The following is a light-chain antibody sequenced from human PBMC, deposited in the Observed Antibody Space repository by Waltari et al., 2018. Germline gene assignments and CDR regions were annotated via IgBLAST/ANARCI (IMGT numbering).Light chain of an antibody. CDR1: QSVFNY. CDR3: QQGSILPLT. J-gene: IGKJ4*01. V-gene: IGKV3-11*01. CDR2: DTS. Sequence: VLTQSQATLSLSAGERATLTCRASQSVFNYLAWYQQKRGQAPRLLIYDTSKRATGIPARFSGSGSGTDFTLTISNLEADDFALYYCQQGSILPLTFGGGTKVEIK.